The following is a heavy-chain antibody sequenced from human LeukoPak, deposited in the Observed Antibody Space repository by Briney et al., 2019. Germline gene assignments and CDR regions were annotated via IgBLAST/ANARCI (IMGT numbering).Heavy chain of an antibody. CDR1: GFTFSSYG. Sequence: GESLRLSCAASGFTFSSYGMHWVRQAPGKGLEWVAVIWYDGSNKYYADSVKGRFTISRDNSKNTLYLQMNSLRAEDTAVYYCAIPYYGSGYFDYWGQGTLVTVSS. CDR2: IWYDGSNK. CDR3: AIPYYGSGYFDY. J-gene: IGHJ4*02. D-gene: IGHD3-10*01. V-gene: IGHV3-33*01.